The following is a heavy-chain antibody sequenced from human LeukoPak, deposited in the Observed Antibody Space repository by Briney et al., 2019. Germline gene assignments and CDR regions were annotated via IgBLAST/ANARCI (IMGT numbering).Heavy chain of an antibody. Sequence: GSLRLSCTASGFTLGDHAMSWIRQPPGKGLEWIGYIYYSGSTNYNPSLKSRVTISVDTSKNQFSLKLSSVTAADTAVYYCARDYPYYDSSGSYYYMDVWGKGTTVTVSS. D-gene: IGHD3-22*01. V-gene: IGHV4-59*11. J-gene: IGHJ6*03. CDR2: IYYSGST. CDR1: GFTLGDHA. CDR3: ARDYPYYDSSGSYYYMDV.